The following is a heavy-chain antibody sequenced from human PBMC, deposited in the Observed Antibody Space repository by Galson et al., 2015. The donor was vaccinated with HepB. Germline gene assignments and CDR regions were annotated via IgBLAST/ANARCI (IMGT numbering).Heavy chain of an antibody. D-gene: IGHD2-2*02. CDR2: ITAYNGNT. V-gene: IGHV1-18*01. CDR3: ARDYCSTTSCYTSPWYFDL. CDR1: GYTFTSCG. Sequence: SVKVSCKASGYTFTSCGISWVRQAPGQGLEWMGWITAYNGNTNYAQKFQGRVTMTTDASTSTAYMDLRSLRSDDTAVYFCARDYCSTTSCYTSPWYFDLWGRGTLVTVSS. J-gene: IGHJ2*01.